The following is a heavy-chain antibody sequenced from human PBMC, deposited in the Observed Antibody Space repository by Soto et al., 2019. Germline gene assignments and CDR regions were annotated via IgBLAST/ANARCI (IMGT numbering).Heavy chain of an antibody. D-gene: IGHD3-10*01. CDR3: ARGHYGSGSYYYYYYGMDV. J-gene: IGHJ6*02. V-gene: IGHV4-4*02. CDR2: IYHSGST. CDR1: GGSISSSNW. Sequence: TLSLTCAVSGGSISSSNWWSWVRQPPGKGLEWIGEIYHSGSTNYNPSLKSRVTISVDKSKNQFSLKLSSVTAADTAVYYCARGHYGSGSYYYYYYGMDVWGQGTTVTVSS.